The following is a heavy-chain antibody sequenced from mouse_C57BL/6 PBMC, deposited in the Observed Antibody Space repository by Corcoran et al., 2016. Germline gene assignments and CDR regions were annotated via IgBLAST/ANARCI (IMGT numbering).Heavy chain of an antibody. CDR1: GYSFTSYY. D-gene: IGHD2-5*01. Sequence: QVQLQQSGPELVKPGASVKISCKASGYSFTSYYIHWVKQRPGQGLEWIGWIYPGSGNTKYNEKFKGKATLTADTSSSTAYMQLSSLTSEDSAVYYCARSYSNYEDYAMDYWGQGTSVTVSS. CDR2: IYPGSGNT. CDR3: ARSYSNYEDYAMDY. V-gene: IGHV1-66*01. J-gene: IGHJ4*01.